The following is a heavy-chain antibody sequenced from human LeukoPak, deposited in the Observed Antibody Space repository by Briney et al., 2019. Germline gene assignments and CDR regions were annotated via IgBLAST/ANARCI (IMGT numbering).Heavy chain of an antibody. CDR3: ATTLFNYYDSSGYGAFDI. J-gene: IGHJ3*02. CDR2: FDPEDGET. CDR1: GYTLTELS. D-gene: IGHD3-22*01. V-gene: IGHV1-24*01. Sequence: ASVKVSCKVSGYTLTELSMHWVRQAPGKGLEWMGGFDPEDGETIYAQKFQGRVTMTEDTSTDTAYMELSSLRSEDTAVYYCATTLFNYYDSSGYGAFDIWGQGTMVTVSS.